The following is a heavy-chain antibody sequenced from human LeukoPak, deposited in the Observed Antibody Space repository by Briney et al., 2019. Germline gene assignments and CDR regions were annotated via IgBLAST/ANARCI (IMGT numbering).Heavy chain of an antibody. D-gene: IGHD3-10*01. J-gene: IGHJ6*03. CDR1: GFTFSSYG. V-gene: IGHV3-30*18. CDR2: ISYDGSNK. Sequence: GGSLRLSCAASGFTFSSYGMHWVRQAPGKGLEWVAVISYDGSNKYYADSVKGRFTISRDNSKNTLYLQMNSLKGDDTSVYYCAKDSAFYYIDVWGKGTTVIISS. CDR3: AKDSAFYYIDV.